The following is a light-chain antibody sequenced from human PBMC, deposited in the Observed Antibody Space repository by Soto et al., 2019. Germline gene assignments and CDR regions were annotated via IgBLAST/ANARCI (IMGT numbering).Light chain of an antibody. CDR1: SSDVGGYNY. CDR3: SSYTSSSTRV. V-gene: IGLV2-14*01. Sequence: QSALTQPASVSGSPGQSITISCTGTSSDVGGYNYVSWYQQHPGKAPKLMIYDVSNRPSGVSNRVSGSKSVNTASLTSSGRQAEDEADDYCSSYTSSSTRVFGGGTKLTV. J-gene: IGLJ2*01. CDR2: DVS.